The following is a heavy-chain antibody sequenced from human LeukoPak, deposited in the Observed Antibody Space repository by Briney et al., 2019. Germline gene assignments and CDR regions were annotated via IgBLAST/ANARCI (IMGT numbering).Heavy chain of an antibody. Sequence: KPSETLSLTCSVSGYSVSSGYYWGWIRQPPGKGLEWIGSIYHSGSTYYNPSLKSRVTVSVDTSKNQFSLKLSSVTAADTAVYYCARSDGYGLVGIWGQGTMVTVSS. V-gene: IGHV4-38-2*02. CDR2: IYHSGST. J-gene: IGHJ3*02. CDR1: GYSVSSGYY. D-gene: IGHD3-10*01. CDR3: ARSDGYGLVGI.